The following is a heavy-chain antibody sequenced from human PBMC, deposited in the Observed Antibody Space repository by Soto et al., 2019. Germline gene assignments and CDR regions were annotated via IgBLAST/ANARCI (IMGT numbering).Heavy chain of an antibody. J-gene: IGHJ4*02. CDR1: GGTFSSYA. V-gene: IGHV1-69*13. CDR2: IIPIFGTA. Sequence: SVKVSCKASGGTFSSYAISWVRQAPGQGLEWMGGIIPIFGTANYAQKFQGRVTITADESTSTAYMELSSLRSEDTAVYYCARSKVVYYDSSEYYFDYWGQGTLVTVSS. D-gene: IGHD3-22*01. CDR3: ARSKVVYYDSSEYYFDY.